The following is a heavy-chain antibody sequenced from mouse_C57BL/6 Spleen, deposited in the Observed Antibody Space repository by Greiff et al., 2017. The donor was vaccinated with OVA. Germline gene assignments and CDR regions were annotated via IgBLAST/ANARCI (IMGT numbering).Heavy chain of an antibody. D-gene: IGHD2-3*01. J-gene: IGHJ3*01. CDR2: ISYDGSN. Sequence: EVKLMESGPGLVKPSQSLSLTCSVTGYSITSGYYWNWIRQFPGNKLEWMGYISYDGSNNYNPSLKNRISITRDTSKNQFFLKLNPVTTEDTATYYCAREGDGYYDMAYWGQGTLVTVSA. CDR3: AREGDGYYDMAY. V-gene: IGHV3-6*01. CDR1: GYSITSGYY.